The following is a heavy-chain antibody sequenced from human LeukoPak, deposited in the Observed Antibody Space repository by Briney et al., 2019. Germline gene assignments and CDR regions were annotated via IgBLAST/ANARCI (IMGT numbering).Heavy chain of an antibody. CDR3: ARRYGYYYYYMDV. V-gene: IGHV4-39*07. Sequence: SETLSLTCTVSGGSISSSSYYWGWIRQPPGKGREWIGSIYYSGSTYYNPSLKSRVTISVDTSKNQFSLKLSSVTAADTAVYYCARRYGYYYYYMDVWGKGTTVTVSS. D-gene: IGHD1-14*01. CDR1: GGSISSSSYY. J-gene: IGHJ6*03. CDR2: IYYSGST.